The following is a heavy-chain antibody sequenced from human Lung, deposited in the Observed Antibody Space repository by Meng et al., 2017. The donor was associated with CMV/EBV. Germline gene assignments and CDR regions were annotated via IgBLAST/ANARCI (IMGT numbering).Heavy chain of an antibody. V-gene: IGHV3-23*01. CDR1: GFIFSSYA. CDR2: ISGSGGST. D-gene: IGHD2-15*01. Sequence: GESLMISCAASGFIFSSYAMSWVRQAPGKGLEWVSAISGSGGSTYYADSVKGRFSISRDNSKNTPYLQMNSRRAEDAAVYYYTKWAGGWRAGHAYYWGQGTLVTVSS. J-gene: IGHJ4*02. CDR3: TKWAGGWRAGHAYY.